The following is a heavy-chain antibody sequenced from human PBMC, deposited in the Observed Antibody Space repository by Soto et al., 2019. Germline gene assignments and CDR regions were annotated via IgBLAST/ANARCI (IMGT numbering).Heavy chain of an antibody. Sequence: QAQLVESGGGVVQAGRSLRLSCAASGFAFSSYAMHWVRQAPGEGLEWVAFISYDGRNTYYANSLKGRLTISRDNSKNTLYLPVNSLRAEDTAVYFCARELSRVSPYFDYWGQGALVTVSS. V-gene: IGHV3-30*04. J-gene: IGHJ4*02. D-gene: IGHD3-10*01. CDR3: ARELSRVSPYFDY. CDR2: ISYDGRNT. CDR1: GFAFSSYA.